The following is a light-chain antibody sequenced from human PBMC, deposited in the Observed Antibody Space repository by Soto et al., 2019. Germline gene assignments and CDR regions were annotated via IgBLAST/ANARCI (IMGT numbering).Light chain of an antibody. J-gene: IGKJ5*01. Sequence: EMVLTQSPGTLSLSPGERATLSCRASQSVRNSYLAWYQQKPGQAPRLLISGASSRATGIPDRFSGSGSGTDFTLTINRLEPEDFALYYCQQYGGSPITFGQGTRLEIK. CDR2: GAS. CDR1: QSVRNSY. V-gene: IGKV3-20*01. CDR3: QQYGGSPIT.